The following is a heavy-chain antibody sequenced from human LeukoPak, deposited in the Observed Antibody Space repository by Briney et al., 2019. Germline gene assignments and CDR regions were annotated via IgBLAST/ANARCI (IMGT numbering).Heavy chain of an antibody. V-gene: IGHV3-21*01. CDR3: ARDAWFDP. CDR1: GFTFSSYT. Sequence: GGSLRLSCAASGFTFSSYTMNRVRQAPGKGLECVSSISSSNSYIYYADSVKGRFTISRDNAKNSLYLQMNSLRAEDTAVYYCARDAWFDPWGQGTLVTVSS. J-gene: IGHJ5*02. CDR2: ISSSNSYI.